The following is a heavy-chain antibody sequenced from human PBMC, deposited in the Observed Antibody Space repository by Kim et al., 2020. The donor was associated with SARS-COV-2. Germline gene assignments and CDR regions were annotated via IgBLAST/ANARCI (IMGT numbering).Heavy chain of an antibody. V-gene: IGHV6-1*01. CDR2: TYYRSKWYN. Sequence: SQTLSLTCAISGDSVSSNISACNWIRQSPSRGLEWLGRTYYRSKWYNDYAVSVKSRITINPDTSKNQFSLQLNSVTPEDTAVYYCARDGLGLWFGESNYYYYGMDVWGQGTTVTVSS. CDR3: ARDGLGLWFGESNYYYYGMDV. J-gene: IGHJ6*02. D-gene: IGHD3-10*01. CDR1: GDSVSSNISA.